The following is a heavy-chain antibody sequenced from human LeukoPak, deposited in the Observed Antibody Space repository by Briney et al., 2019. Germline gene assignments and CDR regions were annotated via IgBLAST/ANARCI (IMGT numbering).Heavy chain of an antibody. CDR3: ARGHIAAAIFNN. CDR2: IYSGGSI. J-gene: IGHJ4*02. D-gene: IGHD6-13*01. CDR1: GFTVSSNY. V-gene: IGHV3-53*01. Sequence: GGSLRLSCAASGFTVSSNYMSWVRQAPGKGLEWVSVIYSGGSIYYADSVKGRFTISRDNSKNTVYLQMNSLRAEDTAVYYCARGHIAAAIFNNWGQGTLVTVSS.